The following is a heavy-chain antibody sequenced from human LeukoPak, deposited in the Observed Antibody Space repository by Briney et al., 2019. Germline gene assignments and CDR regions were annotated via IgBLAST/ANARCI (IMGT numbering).Heavy chain of an antibody. V-gene: IGHV3-21*01. CDR3: AREGLLWDIVVVPAAIGYFQH. J-gene: IGHJ1*01. Sequence: GGSLRLSCAASGFTFSSYSMNWVRQAPGKGLEWVSSISSSSSYIYYADSVKGRFTISRDNAKNSLYLQMNSLRAEDTAVYYCAREGLLWDIVVVPAAIGYFQHWGQGTLVTVSS. D-gene: IGHD2-2*02. CDR2: ISSSSSYI. CDR1: GFTFSSYS.